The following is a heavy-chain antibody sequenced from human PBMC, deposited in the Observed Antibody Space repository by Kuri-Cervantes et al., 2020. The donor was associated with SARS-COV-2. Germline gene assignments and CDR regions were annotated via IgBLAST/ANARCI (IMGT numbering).Heavy chain of an antibody. CDR1: GGTSSSYA. V-gene: IGHV1-69*04. CDR2: IIPILGTA. J-gene: IGHJ4*02. Sequence: SVKVSCKASGGTSSSYAISWVRQAPGQGLEWMGRIIPILGTANYAQKFQGRVTITADKSTSTAYMELSSLRSEDTAVYYCAREGSRSSSHPVYYWGQGTLVTVSS. D-gene: IGHD6-6*01. CDR3: AREGSRSSSHPVYY.